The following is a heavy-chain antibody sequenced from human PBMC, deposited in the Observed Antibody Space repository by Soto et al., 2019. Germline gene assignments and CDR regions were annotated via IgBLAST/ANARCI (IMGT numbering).Heavy chain of an antibody. CDR1: GGTFSTYA. J-gene: IGHJ4*02. CDR3: ASGGPRWRRRINDGYSG. D-gene: IGHD5-12*01. V-gene: IGHV1-69*12. Sequence: QVQLVQSGAEVKKPESSVKVSCKAPGGTFSTYAISWVRQAPGQGLEWMGGIIPMFGTANYAQRFQDRVTITANESTNTVYTELSSLRSEDTAVYFCASGGPRWRRRINDGYSGWGQGTLVTVSS. CDR2: IIPMFGTA.